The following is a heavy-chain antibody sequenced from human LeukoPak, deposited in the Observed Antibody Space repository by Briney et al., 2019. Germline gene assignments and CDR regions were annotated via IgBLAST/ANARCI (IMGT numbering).Heavy chain of an antibody. J-gene: IGHJ4*02. V-gene: IGHV1-69*02. Sequence: SVKVSCKASGGTFSSYTISWVRQAPGQGLEWMGRIIPILGIANYAQKFQGRVTITADKSTSTAYIELSSLRSEDTAVYYCARGTYYDFWSGSNNLDYWGQGTLVTVSS. D-gene: IGHD3-3*01. CDR1: GGTFSSYT. CDR3: ARGTYYDFWSGSNNLDY. CDR2: IIPILGIA.